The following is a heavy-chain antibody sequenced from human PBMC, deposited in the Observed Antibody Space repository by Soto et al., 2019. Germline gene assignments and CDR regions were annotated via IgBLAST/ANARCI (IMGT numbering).Heavy chain of an antibody. CDR2: IKSKTDGETK. J-gene: IGHJ5*02. CDR3: CVVKRRDQYSTSGYWFDP. V-gene: IGHV3-15*01. D-gene: IGHD2-15*01. Sequence: VSLRLSCAASGFTFSHAWMSWVRQAPGKGLEWVGRIKSKTDGETKDYGAPVRGRFTISRDDSKDTLYLQMNSLRIEDTAVYYCCVVKRRDQYSTSGYWFDPWGPGTLVTVSS. CDR1: GFTFSHAW.